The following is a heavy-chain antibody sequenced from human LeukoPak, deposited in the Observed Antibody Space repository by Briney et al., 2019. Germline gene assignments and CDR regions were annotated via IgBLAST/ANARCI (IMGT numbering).Heavy chain of an antibody. CDR3: ARGPKSQKQWLFSLFDP. CDR1: GFTFSTYA. Sequence: PGGSLRLSCAASGFTFSTYAMHWVRQAPGKGLEWVAITSSDGRSKFYADSVKGRFTISGVNSKSTLYLQMNSLRAEDTAVYYCARGPKSQKQWLFSLFDPWGQGTLVTVSS. J-gene: IGHJ5*02. V-gene: IGHV3-30*04. D-gene: IGHD6-19*01. CDR2: TSSDGRSK.